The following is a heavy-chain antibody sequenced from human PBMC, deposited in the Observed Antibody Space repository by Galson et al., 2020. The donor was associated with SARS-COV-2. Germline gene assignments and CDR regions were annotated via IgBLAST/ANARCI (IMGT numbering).Heavy chain of an antibody. V-gene: IGHV4-59*08. D-gene: IGHD1-26*01. CDR3: AKLAEGRRSSEDY. Sequence: ETSATLSLTCAVSIGSMTGHYWSWIRQAPGKGLEWIGYISYDGSTTYNPSLKSRVTISIDTSKNQFSLRLTSVTAADTALYYCAKLAEGRRSSEDYWGQGTRVTVSS. J-gene: IGHJ4*02. CDR2: ISYDGST. CDR1: IGSMTGHY.